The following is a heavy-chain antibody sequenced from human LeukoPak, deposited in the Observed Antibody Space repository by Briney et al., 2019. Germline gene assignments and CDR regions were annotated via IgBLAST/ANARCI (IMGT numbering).Heavy chain of an antibody. D-gene: IGHD1-14*01. V-gene: IGHV3-30*04. Sequence: HPGRSLRLSCAASGFTFSSYAMHWVRQAPGKGLEWVAVISYDASNKYYADSVKGRFTISRDNSKNTLYLQMNSLRAEDTAVYYCARDGSGASYYYYGMDVWGQGTTVTVSS. CDR3: ARDGSGASYYYYGMDV. J-gene: IGHJ6*02. CDR1: GFTFSSYA. CDR2: ISYDASNK.